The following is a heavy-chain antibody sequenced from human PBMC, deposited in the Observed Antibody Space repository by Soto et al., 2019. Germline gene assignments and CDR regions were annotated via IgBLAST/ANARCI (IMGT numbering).Heavy chain of an antibody. CDR3: AGTTSRYWYCMDV. CDR1: GNSVSSNSAA. Sequence: QTLTLTWVISGNSVSSNSAAWNWIRQSPSRGLEWLGRTYYRTRWYYDYAVSVRSRITVNPDTSKNQFSLQLTSVTPEDTAVYYCAGTTSRYWYCMDVWGKGTTVTVSS. CDR2: TYYRTRWYY. J-gene: IGHJ6*03. D-gene: IGHD1-7*01. V-gene: IGHV6-1*01.